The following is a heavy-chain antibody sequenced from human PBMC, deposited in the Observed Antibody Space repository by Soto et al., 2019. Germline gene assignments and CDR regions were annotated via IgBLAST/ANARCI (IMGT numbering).Heavy chain of an antibody. V-gene: IGHV4-31*03. D-gene: IGHD1-26*01. CDR3: TRGLARAKLGY. Sequence: SETLSLTCTVSDGSIDSGSYYRSWVRQYPGKGLEWIGSIHYSGSIYYSPSLRSRLTMSADTSKNQFSLKLSSVTVADTAVYYCTRGLARAKLGYWGQG. J-gene: IGHJ4*02. CDR2: IHYSGSI. CDR1: DGSIDSGSYY.